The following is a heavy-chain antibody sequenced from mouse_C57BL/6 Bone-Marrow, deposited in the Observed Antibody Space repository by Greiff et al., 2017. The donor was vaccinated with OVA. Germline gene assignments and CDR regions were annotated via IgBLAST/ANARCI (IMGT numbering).Heavy chain of an antibody. CDR1: GYTFTSYG. CDR2: IYPRSGNT. CDR3: ARCDLLIYYGGDY. V-gene: IGHV1-81*01. J-gene: IGHJ4*01. D-gene: IGHD2-1*01. Sequence: QVQLQQSGAELARPGASVKLSCKASGYTFTSYGVSWVKQRTGQGLEWIGEIYPRSGNTYYNEKFKGKATLTADKSSSTAYMELRSLTSEDSAVYFCARCDLLIYYGGDYWGQGTSVTVSS.